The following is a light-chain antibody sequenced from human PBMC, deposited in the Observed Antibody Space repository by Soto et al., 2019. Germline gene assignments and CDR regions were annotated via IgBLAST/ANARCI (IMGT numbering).Light chain of an antibody. CDR3: QHYNSYSEA. Sequence: DIQMTKSPSTLSGSVGDSVTITCRASQTISSWLAWYQQKPGKAPKLLIYKASTLKSGVPSRFSVSGSGTEFTLTISCLQPDDFATYYCQHYNSYSEAFGQGTKV. CDR1: QTISSW. CDR2: KAS. V-gene: IGKV1-5*03. J-gene: IGKJ1*01.